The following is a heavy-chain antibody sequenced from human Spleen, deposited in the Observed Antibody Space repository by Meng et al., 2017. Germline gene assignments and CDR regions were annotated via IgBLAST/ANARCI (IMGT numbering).Heavy chain of an antibody. D-gene: IGHD3-3*01. CDR2: IYTSGST. CDR1: GGSISSGSYY. CDR3: ARGIRKITIFPRGDNYYYYGMDV. Sequence: SETLSLTCTVSGGSISSGSYYWSWIRQPAGKGLEWIGRIYTSGSTNYNPSLKSRVTISVDTSKNQFSLKLSSVTAADTAVYYCARGIRKITIFPRGDNYYYYGMDVWGQGTTVTVSS. V-gene: IGHV4-61*02. J-gene: IGHJ6*02.